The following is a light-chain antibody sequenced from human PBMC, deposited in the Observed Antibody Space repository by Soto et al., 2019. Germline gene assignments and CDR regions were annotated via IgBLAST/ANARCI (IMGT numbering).Light chain of an antibody. J-gene: IGKJ1*01. V-gene: IGKV3-11*01. CDR1: QSVSSY. CDR3: QQRSNWPRT. CDR2: DAS. Sequence: IVLTQSPATLSLSPGERSTLSCSASQSVSSYLARYQQKPGQAPRLLIYDASNRSTGIPARFSGSGSGTYFTLTISSLEPEDFAVYYCQQRSNWPRTFGQGTKV.